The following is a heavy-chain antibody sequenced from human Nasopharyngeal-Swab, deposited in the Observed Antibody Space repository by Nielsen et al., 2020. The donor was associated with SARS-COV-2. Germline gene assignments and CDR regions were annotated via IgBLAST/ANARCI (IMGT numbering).Heavy chain of an antibody. J-gene: IGHJ6*02. V-gene: IGHV3-7*01. CDR1: GFTFSSYW. Sequence: GRSLRLSCAASGFTFSSYWMSWVRQAPGKGLEWVANIKQDGSEKYYVDSVKGRFTISRDNAKNSLYLQMNSLRAEDTAVYYCARVGVVIAHYYYYGMDVWGQGTTVTVSS. CDR2: IKQDGSEK. CDR3: ARVGVVIAHYYYYGMDV. D-gene: IGHD2-21*01.